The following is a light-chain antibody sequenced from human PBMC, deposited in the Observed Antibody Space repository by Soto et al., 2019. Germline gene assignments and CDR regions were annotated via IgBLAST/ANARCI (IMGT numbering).Light chain of an antibody. J-gene: IGLJ1*01. CDR3: ISFTTTSTHV. CDR2: EVN. CDR1: SSDIDAYDY. Sequence: QSALTQPASLSGSPGQSITISCTGTSSDIDAYDYVSCFQQHPGKAPKLMISEVNNRPSGVSNRFSGSTSGNTAYLTISGLQVEDEAEYFCISFTTTSTHVFGTGTKITVL. V-gene: IGLV2-14*01.